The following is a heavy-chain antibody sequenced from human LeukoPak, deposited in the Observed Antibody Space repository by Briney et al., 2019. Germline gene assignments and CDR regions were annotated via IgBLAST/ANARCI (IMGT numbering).Heavy chain of an antibody. V-gene: IGHV3-64*01. CDR1: GFSFSTYE. CDR2: ISSNGGST. Sequence: PGGSLRLSCAASGFSFSTYEFHWVRQAPGKGLEYVSAISSNGGSTYYANSVKGRFTISRDNSKNTLYLQMGSLRAEDMAVYYCARGGPDIVVGGLNVDYWGQGTLVTVSS. D-gene: IGHD2-15*01. CDR3: ARGGPDIVVGGLNVDY. J-gene: IGHJ4*02.